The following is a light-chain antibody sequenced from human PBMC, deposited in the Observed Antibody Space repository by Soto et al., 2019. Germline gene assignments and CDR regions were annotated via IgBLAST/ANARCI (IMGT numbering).Light chain of an antibody. V-gene: IGKV1-39*01. CDR3: QQTFSTSIT. Sequence: DIQMTQAPSSLPASVGDRLTTPCPASQTISNFLTWYQQRSGEAPKLLIYDASTLPTGLPSRCSGSGSGTDVSLTISSLQPEDVGTYYCQQTFSTSITCGQGTRVEIK. J-gene: IGKJ5*01. CDR2: DAS. CDR1: QTISNF.